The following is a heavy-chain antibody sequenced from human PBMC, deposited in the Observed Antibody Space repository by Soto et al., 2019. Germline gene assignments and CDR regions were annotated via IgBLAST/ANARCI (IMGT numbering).Heavy chain of an antibody. D-gene: IGHD6-6*01. V-gene: IGHV3-66*01. CDR2: IYSGGTT. J-gene: IGHJ2*01. CDR3: ARDHSSSFDSYWYFDL. CDR1: GFTVSSKF. Sequence: EVQLVESGGGLVQPGGSLRLSCAASGFTVSSKFMSWVRQAPGKGLEWVSVIYSGGTTYYADSVKGRFTISRDNSKNTLDLQMNSLRAGDTAVYFCARDHSSSFDSYWYFDLVGRGSLVTVSS.